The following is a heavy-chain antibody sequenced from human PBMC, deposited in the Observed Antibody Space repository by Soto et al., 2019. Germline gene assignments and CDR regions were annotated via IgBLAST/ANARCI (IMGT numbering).Heavy chain of an antibody. CDR3: ARGGPYYFDY. Sequence: QVQLQESGPGLVKASETLSLTCTVSSGSISSYYWSWIWQPPGKGLEWIGYFYYSGGTNYNPSLKSRVTISVDTSKNQFSLKLSSVTAADTAVYYCARGGPYYFDYWGQGTLVTVSS. J-gene: IGHJ4*02. D-gene: IGHD3-10*01. CDR1: SGSISSYY. CDR2: FYYSGGT. V-gene: IGHV4-59*01.